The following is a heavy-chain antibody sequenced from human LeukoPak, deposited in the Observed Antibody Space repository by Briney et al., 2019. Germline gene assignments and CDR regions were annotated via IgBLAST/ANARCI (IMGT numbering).Heavy chain of an antibody. CDR2: ISPDGNTI. V-gene: IGHV3-23*01. CDR3: AEHGLSGNSYYFDC. CDR1: GFTFSSCA. Sequence: GGSLRLSCEASGFTFSSCAMNWVRQSPGKALEWVSSISPDGNTIYYANSVKGRFTVSRDNSKNTLYVHMNSLRAEDTAVYYCAEHGLSGNSYYFDCWGQGTLVTVSS. D-gene: IGHD3-10*01. J-gene: IGHJ4*02.